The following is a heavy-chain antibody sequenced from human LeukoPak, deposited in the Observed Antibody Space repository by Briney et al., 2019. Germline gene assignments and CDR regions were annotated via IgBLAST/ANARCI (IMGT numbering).Heavy chain of an antibody. CDR1: GGSFSGYY. V-gene: IGHV4-34*01. CDR2: INHSGST. CDR3: AREDYYDSSRFDY. J-gene: IGHJ4*02. Sequence: PSETLSLTCAAYGGSFSGYYWSWIRQPPGKGLEWIGEINHSGSTNYNPSLKSRVTISVDTSKNQFSLKLSSVTAADTAVYYCAREDYYDSSRFDYWGQGTLVTVSS. D-gene: IGHD3-22*01.